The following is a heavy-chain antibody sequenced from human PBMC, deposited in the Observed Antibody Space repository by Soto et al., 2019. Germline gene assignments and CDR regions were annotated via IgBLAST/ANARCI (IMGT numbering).Heavy chain of an antibody. J-gene: IGHJ4*02. Sequence: QVQLVESGGGVVQPGRSLRLSCAASGFTFSGLGMHWVRQAPGKGLEWVAVIRYDGSNIYYADAVKGRFTISRDNSKDTLYLQMNGLGADVRAVYYCARDGVGHTTCFGSFDYWGEGPLVTVSS. CDR3: ARDGVGHTTCFGSFDY. CDR1: GFTFSGLG. D-gene: IGHD1-26*01. V-gene: IGHV3-33*01. CDR2: IRYDGSNI.